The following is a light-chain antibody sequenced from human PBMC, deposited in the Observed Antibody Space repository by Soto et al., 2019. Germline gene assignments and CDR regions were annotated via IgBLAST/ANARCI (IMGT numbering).Light chain of an antibody. CDR2: DAS. V-gene: IGKV1-5*01. CDR3: QQYNIYST. CDR1: QSISSW. J-gene: IGKJ1*01. Sequence: FQMTQSPSTLSAXVVDRGTITCRASQSISSWLAWYQQKPGKAPKLLIYDASSLESGVPSRFSGSGSVIEFNFTFSSLQPDDFATYYCQQYNIYSTFGEGTKVDI.